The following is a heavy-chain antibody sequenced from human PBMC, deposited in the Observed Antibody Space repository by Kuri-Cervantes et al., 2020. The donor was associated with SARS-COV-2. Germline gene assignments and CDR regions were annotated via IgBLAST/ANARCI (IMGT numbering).Heavy chain of an antibody. J-gene: IGHJ4*02. CDR2: ISYDGSNK. CDR1: GFTFTSYA. Sequence: GGSLRLSCAVSGFTFTSYAMHWVRQAPGKGLEWVAVISYDGSNKYYADSVKGRFTISRDNSKNTLYLQMNSLRAEDTAVYYCARDRSTHYFDYWGQGTLVTVSS. CDR3: ARDRSTHYFDY. V-gene: IGHV3-30-3*01.